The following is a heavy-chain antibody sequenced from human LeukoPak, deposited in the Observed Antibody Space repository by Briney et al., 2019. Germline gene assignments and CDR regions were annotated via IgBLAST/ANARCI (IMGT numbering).Heavy chain of an antibody. CDR1: GFTFSSYA. V-gene: IGHV3-64D*09. CDR2: ISSNGGST. D-gene: IGHD3-10*01. J-gene: IGHJ4*02. Sequence: GGSLRLSCSASGFTFSSYAMHWVRQAPGKGLEYVSAISSNGGSTYYADSVKGRFTISRDNSKNTLYLQMSSLRAEDTAVYYCVKDNGDYGSGSYYSPYFDYWGQGTLVTVSS. CDR3: VKDNGDYGSGSYYSPYFDY.